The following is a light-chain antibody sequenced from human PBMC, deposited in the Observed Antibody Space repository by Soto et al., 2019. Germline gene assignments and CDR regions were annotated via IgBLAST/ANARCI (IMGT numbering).Light chain of an antibody. J-gene: IGKJ1*01. CDR3: QQYDTLGT. CDR2: KAS. V-gene: IGKV1-5*03. Sequence: EIQMTQSPSKLSASVGDRVTITWWDSRNVNGWLAWYQRKPGKAPNLRINKASSLESGVLSRFSGRGFVTEFTLTISSLQTDDFATYYCQQYDTLGTFGQGTKV. CDR1: RNVNGW.